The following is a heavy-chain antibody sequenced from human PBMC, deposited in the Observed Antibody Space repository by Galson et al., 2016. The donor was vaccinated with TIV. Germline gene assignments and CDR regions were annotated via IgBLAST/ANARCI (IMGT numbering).Heavy chain of an antibody. J-gene: IGHJ1*01. D-gene: IGHD2-15*01. CDR1: GLVFSDYA. CDR3: ASHKLSGGTEEEEGEYFQH. V-gene: IGHV3-30*04. CDR2: ISYDGSSQ. Sequence: SCAASGLVFSDYAMHWVRQAPGKGLEWVAVISYDGSSQYYANSVKGRFTVSRDDSKNTLFLQMNNLRVEDTAVYYCASHKLSGGTEEEEGEYFQHWGQGTLVTVSS.